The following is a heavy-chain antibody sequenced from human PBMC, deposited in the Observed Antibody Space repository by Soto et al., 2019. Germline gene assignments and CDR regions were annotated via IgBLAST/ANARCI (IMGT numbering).Heavy chain of an antibody. J-gene: IGHJ6*02. D-gene: IGHD3-3*01. Sequence: QVQLVESGGGVVQPGRSLRLCCAASGLTFSSYAMHWVRQAPGKGLEWVAVISYDGSNKNYADSVKGRFTISRDNSKNTLYLQMNSLRAEDTAVYYCARGYDFWSGYYYPYGMDVWGQGTTVTVSS. CDR1: GLTFSSYA. V-gene: IGHV3-30-3*01. CDR2: ISYDGSNK. CDR3: ARGYDFWSGYYYPYGMDV.